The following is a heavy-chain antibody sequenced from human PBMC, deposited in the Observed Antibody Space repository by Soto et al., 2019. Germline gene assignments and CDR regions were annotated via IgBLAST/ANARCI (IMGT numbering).Heavy chain of an antibody. V-gene: IGHV6-1*01. CDR3: ARGVAGSGFDL. CDR1: GDSVSSNTAA. Sequence: SQTLSLTCAISGDSVSSNTAAWNWIRSSPSRGLEWLGRTYYRSNWRHDYAVSVKSRITVNPDTSKNHFSLQLNSVTPDDTAAYYCARGVAGSGFDLWGQGXLVTVSS. D-gene: IGHD6-19*01. J-gene: IGHJ4*02. CDR2: TYYRSNWRH.